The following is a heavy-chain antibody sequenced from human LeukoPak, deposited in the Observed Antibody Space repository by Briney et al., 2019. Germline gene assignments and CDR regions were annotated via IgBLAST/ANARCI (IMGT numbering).Heavy chain of an antibody. CDR3: AKSRIAATGTGSFDI. CDR1: GLTFSSYP. Sequence: PGGSLRLSCAASGLTFSSYPMSWVRQAPGRGLEWVSATSGSGSRTDYAESVKGRFTISRDNSKNTLYLQMNSLRAEDTAVYYCAKSRIAATGTGSFDIWGQGTMVTVSS. CDR2: TSGSGSRT. V-gene: IGHV3-23*01. J-gene: IGHJ3*02. D-gene: IGHD6-13*01.